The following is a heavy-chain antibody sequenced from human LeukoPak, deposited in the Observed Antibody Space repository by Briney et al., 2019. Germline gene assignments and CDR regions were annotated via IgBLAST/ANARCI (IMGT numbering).Heavy chain of an antibody. CDR3: ARAGGLRPRAPKTHFDY. CDR2: FKSKAAGGTT. CDR1: GFTFSVTW. J-gene: IGHJ4*02. V-gene: IGHV3-15*05. D-gene: IGHD3-16*01. Sequence: PGESLRLSCAASGFTFSVTWMSWVRQAPGRGLEWVGRFKSKAAGGTTDYAAPVAGRFTISRDDSKNMLYLQMNSLRAEDTAVYYCARAGGLRPRAPKTHFDYWGQGTLVTVSS.